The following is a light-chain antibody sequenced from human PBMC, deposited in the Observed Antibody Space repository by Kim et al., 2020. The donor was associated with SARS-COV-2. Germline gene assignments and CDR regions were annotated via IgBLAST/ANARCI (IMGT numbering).Light chain of an antibody. CDR1: QSILYTSNNKSH. CDR2: WSS. J-gene: IGKJ2*01. CDR3: HQYYSSPFT. Sequence: DIVMTQSPELLAVSLGERATINCKSSQSILYTSNNKSHLAWYQQTPGQPPKLIIYWSSTREFGVPDRFSGGGSGTDFTLTISSLQAEDVAVYFCHQYYSSPFTFGQGTKLEI. V-gene: IGKV4-1*01.